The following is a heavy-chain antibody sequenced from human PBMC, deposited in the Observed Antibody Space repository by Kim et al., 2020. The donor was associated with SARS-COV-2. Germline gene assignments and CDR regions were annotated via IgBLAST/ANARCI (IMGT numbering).Heavy chain of an antibody. CDR1: GYTFTSYD. Sequence: ASVKVSCKASGYTFTSYDINWVRQATGQGLEWMGWMNPNSGNTGYAQKFQGRVTMNRNTSISTAYMELSSLRSEDTAVYYCARGYGDYFLYYYGMDVWGQGTTVTVSS. V-gene: IGHV1-8*01. CDR2: MNPNSGNT. D-gene: IGHD4-17*01. CDR3: ARGYGDYFLYYYGMDV. J-gene: IGHJ6*02.